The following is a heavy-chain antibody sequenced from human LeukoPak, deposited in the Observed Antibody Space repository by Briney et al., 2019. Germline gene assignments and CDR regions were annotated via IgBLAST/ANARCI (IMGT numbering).Heavy chain of an antibody. CDR2: LYSDGSVT. J-gene: IGHJ2*01. CDR3: ARDPGSNGGDWYFDL. Sequence: PGGSLTLSCAASGFSFSTNRMHWLRQGPGQGRVWLSRLYSDGSVTGYADSVKGRFTISRDNAKNTLYLQMNSLRVEDTAVYYCARDPGSNGGDWYFDLWGRGTLVTVSS. V-gene: IGHV3-74*01. D-gene: IGHD3-16*01. CDR1: GFSFSTNR.